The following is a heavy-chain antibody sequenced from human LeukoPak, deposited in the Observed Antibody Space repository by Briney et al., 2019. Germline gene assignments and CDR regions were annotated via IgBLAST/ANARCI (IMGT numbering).Heavy chain of an antibody. CDR2: IYYSGST. J-gene: IGHJ6*02. V-gene: IGHV4-30-2*01. Sequence: PSETLSLTCAVSGGSISSGGYSWSWIRQPPGKGLEWIGYIYYSGSTNYNPSLKSRVTISVDTSKNQFSLKLSSVTAADTAVYYCARGGTYYDFWSGYGSPTHYYYGMDVWGQGTTVTVSS. CDR3: ARGGTYYDFWSGYGSPTHYYYGMDV. CDR1: GGSISSGGYS. D-gene: IGHD3-3*01.